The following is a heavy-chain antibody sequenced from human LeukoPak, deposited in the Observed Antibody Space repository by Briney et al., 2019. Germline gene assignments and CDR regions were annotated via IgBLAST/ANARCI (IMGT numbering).Heavy chain of an antibody. Sequence: PSETLSLTCAVSGYSISSGYCWGWIRQPPGKGLEWIGTIYHSGSTYYNPSLKSRVTISLDTSKNQFSLKLSSVTAADTAVYFCARHPYCYYYMDVWGKGTTVTVSS. CDR2: IYHSGST. V-gene: IGHV4-38-2*01. CDR1: GYSISSGYC. CDR3: ARHPYCYYYMDV. J-gene: IGHJ6*03.